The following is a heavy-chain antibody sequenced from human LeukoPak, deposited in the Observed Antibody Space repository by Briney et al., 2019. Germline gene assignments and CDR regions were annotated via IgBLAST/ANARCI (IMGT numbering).Heavy chain of an antibody. D-gene: IGHD3-10*01. V-gene: IGHV4-4*07. Sequence: SETLSLTCTVSGGSITNYYWSWVRQPAGKGLEWIGRIYSSGSTNYNPSLKSRVTTSVDTSENQFSLKLTSVTAADTALYYCARSLSGASLHAFDIWGQGTMVTVSS. CDR1: GGSITNYY. CDR2: IYSSGST. J-gene: IGHJ3*02. CDR3: ARSLSGASLHAFDI.